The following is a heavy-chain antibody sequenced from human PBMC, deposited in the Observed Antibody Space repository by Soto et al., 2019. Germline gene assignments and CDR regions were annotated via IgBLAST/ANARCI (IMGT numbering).Heavy chain of an antibody. CDR2: VSDTGLST. J-gene: IGHJ5*01. V-gene: IGHV3-23*01. CDR3: AKSFYDSSGFDS. D-gene: IGHD3-22*01. CDR1: GFTFRSYS. Sequence: LRLSCAASGFTFRSYSLSWVRQAPGKGLEWVSTVSDTGLSTYYAGSVTGRFTISRDNSRNTLYLQMNGLRAEDTAVYYCAKSFYDSSGFDSWGLGTLVTVSS.